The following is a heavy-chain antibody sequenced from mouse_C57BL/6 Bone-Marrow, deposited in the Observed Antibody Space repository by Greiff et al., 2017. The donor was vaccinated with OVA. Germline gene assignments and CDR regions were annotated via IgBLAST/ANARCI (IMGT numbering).Heavy chain of an antibody. CDR3: ASHYYGSSYPHYYAMDY. CDR1: GYSFTGYY. V-gene: IGHV1-42*01. D-gene: IGHD1-1*01. Sequence: VQLQQSGPELVKPGASVKISCKASGYSFTGYYMNWVKQSPEKSLEWIGEINLSTGGTTYNQKFKAKATLTVDKSSSTAYMQLKSLTSEDSAVYYCASHYYGSSYPHYYAMDYWGQGTSVTVSS. J-gene: IGHJ4*01. CDR2: INLSTGGT.